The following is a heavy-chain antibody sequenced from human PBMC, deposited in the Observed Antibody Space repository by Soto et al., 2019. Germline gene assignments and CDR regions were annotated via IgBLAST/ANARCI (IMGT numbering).Heavy chain of an antibody. CDR1: GGSFSGDY. CDR2: INHSGST. J-gene: IGHJ6*02. D-gene: IGHD4-17*01. Sequence: SETLSLTCAVYGGSFSGDYWSGIRQPPGKGLEWIGEINHSGSTNYNPSLKSRVTISVDTSKNQFSLKLSSVTAADTAVYYCARVRRWQNYSYYGMDVWGQGTTVT. V-gene: IGHV4-34*01. CDR3: ARVRRWQNYSYYGMDV.